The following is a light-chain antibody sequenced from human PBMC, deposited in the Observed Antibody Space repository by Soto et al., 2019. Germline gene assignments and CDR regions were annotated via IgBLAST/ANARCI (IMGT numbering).Light chain of an antibody. CDR3: QQRGSWPFT. Sequence: EIVLTQSPATLSLSPGERAILSCRAGQSVRRYLAWYQQKPGQAPRLLIYDASNRATGIPARFSGSGSGTDFSLTISSLEPEDFAIYYCQQRGSWPFTFGGGTKVDIK. V-gene: IGKV3-11*01. CDR2: DAS. CDR1: QSVRRY. J-gene: IGKJ4*01.